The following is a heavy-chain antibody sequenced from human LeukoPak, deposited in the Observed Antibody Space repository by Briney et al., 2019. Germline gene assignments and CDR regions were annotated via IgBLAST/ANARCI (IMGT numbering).Heavy chain of an antibody. CDR1: GFTFSSYA. CDR2: ISGSGGST. Sequence: PGGSLRLSCAASGFTFSSYAMSWVRQAPGKGLEWVSAISGSGGSTYYADSVKGRFTISRDNSKNTLYLQMNSLRAEDTAVYYCAKVGCSSTSCYYLDHYYYYYMDVWGKGTTVTVSS. J-gene: IGHJ6*03. D-gene: IGHD2-2*01. CDR3: AKVGCSSTSCYYLDHYYYYYMDV. V-gene: IGHV3-23*01.